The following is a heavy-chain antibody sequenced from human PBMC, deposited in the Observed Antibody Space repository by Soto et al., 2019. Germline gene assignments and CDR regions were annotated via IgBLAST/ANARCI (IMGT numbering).Heavy chain of an antibody. Sequence: SEILSLTCTVSGGSISSYYWSWIRQPPGKGLEWIGYIYYSGSTNYNPSLKSRVTISVDTSKNQFSLKLSSVTAAVTAVFYCARHRIAVAGTRVWFDPWGQGTLVTVSS. CDR3: ARHRIAVAGTRVWFDP. CDR2: IYYSGST. D-gene: IGHD6-19*01. CDR1: GGSISSYY. J-gene: IGHJ5*02. V-gene: IGHV4-59*08.